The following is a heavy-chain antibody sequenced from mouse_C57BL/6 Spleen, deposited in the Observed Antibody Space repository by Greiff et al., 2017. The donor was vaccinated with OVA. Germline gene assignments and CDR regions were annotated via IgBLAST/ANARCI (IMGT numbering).Heavy chain of an antibody. CDR1: GFNIKDYY. V-gene: IGHV14-1*01. CDR3: TTPYYYGSSPWFAY. Sequence: VQLKQSGAELVRPGASVKLSCTASGFNIKDYYMHWVKQRPEQGLEWIGRIDPEDGDTEYAPKFPGTATMTADTSSNTAYLQLSSLTSEDTAVYYCTTPYYYGSSPWFAYWGQGTLVTVSA. J-gene: IGHJ3*01. D-gene: IGHD1-1*01. CDR2: IDPEDGDT.